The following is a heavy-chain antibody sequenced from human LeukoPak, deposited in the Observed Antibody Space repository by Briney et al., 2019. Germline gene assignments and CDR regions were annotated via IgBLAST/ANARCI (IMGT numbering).Heavy chain of an antibody. J-gene: IGHJ4*02. V-gene: IGHV1-46*01. Sequence: GASVKVSCKASGYTFTSYYMHWVRQAPGQGLECMGIINPSGGSTSYAQKFQGRVTMTRDMSTSTVYMELSSLRSEDTAVYYCARDRHYYDSSASKGVMGNWGQGTLVTVSS. CDR1: GYTFTSYY. D-gene: IGHD3-22*01. CDR3: ARDRHYYDSSASKGVMGN. CDR2: INPSGGST.